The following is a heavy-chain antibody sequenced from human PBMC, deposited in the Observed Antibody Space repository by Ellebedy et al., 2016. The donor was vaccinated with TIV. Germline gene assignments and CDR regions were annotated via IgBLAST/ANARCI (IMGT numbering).Heavy chain of an antibody. D-gene: IGHD1-26*01. V-gene: IGHV1-46*01. CDR2: INPSPGST. Sequence: AASVKVSCKASGYTFTSYYLHWVRQAPGQGLEWMGIINPSPGSTIYAQKFQGRVTMTRDTSTSTVSMELSSLRSEDTAVYYCVRRSGSYHLDYWGQGTLATVSS. J-gene: IGHJ4*02. CDR3: VRRSGSYHLDY. CDR1: GYTFTSYY.